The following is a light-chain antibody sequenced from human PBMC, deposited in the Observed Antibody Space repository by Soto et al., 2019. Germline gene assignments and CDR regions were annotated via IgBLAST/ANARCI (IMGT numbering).Light chain of an antibody. J-gene: IGKJ4*01. CDR2: AAS. V-gene: IGKV1-39*01. Sequence: IQMTQTPACLSASVGDRVTITCRASQSITTYLNWYRQKPGKAPKLLIYAASSLQSGVPSRFSGSGSETEFTLSISSLQPEDCATNFCQHIYSTPLTFGGGTKVDIK. CDR1: QSITTY. CDR3: QHIYSTPLT.